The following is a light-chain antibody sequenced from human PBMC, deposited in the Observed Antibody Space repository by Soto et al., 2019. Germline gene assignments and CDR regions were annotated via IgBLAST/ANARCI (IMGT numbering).Light chain of an antibody. CDR2: GAS. J-gene: IGKJ2*01. Sequence: EIVLTQSPGTLSLSPGERATPSCRASQSVSSSYLAWYQQKPGQAPSLLIYGASRRATGIPDRFSGSGSGTDFTLTISRLETEDFAVYYCHPYGRSPYTFGLGTKLEIK. V-gene: IGKV3-20*01. CDR1: QSVSSSY. CDR3: HPYGRSPYT.